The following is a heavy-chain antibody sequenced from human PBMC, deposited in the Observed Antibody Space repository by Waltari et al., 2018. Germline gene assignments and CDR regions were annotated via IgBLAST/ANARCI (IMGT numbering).Heavy chain of an antibody. D-gene: IGHD4-4*01. CDR1: GFTVSSNY. V-gene: IGHV3-53*01. J-gene: IGHJ6*02. CDR2: IYSGGST. CDR3: ARGHSRRYSNQPGPHYNYYYGMDV. Sequence: EVQLVESGGGLIQPGGSLRLSCAASGFTVSSNYMSWVRQAPGKGLEWVSVIYSGGSTYYADSVKGRFTISRDNSKNTLYLQMNSLRAEDTAVYYCARGHSRRYSNQPGPHYNYYYGMDVWGQGTTVTVSS.